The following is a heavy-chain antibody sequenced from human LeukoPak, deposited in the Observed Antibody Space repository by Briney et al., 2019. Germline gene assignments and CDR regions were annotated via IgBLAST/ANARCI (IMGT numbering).Heavy chain of an antibody. Sequence: GGSLRLSCAASGFTFSDRYMDWVRQAPGKGLEWFARIRNKAKSYSTEYAASVKGRFTISRDDSKNSLYLQMHSLKTEDTAVYYCVRLGFSMVRGLIVYYGMDVWGQGTTVTVSS. V-gene: IGHV3-72*01. CDR3: VRLGFSMVRGLIVYYGMDV. D-gene: IGHD3-10*01. CDR2: IRNKAKSYST. J-gene: IGHJ6*02. CDR1: GFTFSDRY.